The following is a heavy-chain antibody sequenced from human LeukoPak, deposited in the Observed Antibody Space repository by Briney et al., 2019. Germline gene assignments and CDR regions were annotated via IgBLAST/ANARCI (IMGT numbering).Heavy chain of an antibody. V-gene: IGHV1-2*02. CDR3: ARADRLHGGPYLIGP. J-gene: IGHJ5*02. CDR2: INPNSGGT. Sequence: ASVKVSCKTSGYSFTDYYMHWVRQAPGQGLEWMGWINPNSGGTNSAQKFQGRVTMTRDTSITTVYMEVNWLTSDDTAMYYCARADRLHGGPYLIGPWGQGTLVTVSS. CDR1: GYSFTDYY. D-gene: IGHD3-16*01.